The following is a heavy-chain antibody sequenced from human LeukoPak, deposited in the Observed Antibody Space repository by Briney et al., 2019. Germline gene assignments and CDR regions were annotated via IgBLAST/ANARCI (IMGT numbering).Heavy chain of an antibody. D-gene: IGHD1-7*01. V-gene: IGHV3-7*03. J-gene: IGHJ6*03. CDR2: IKQDGSQK. CDR1: RFTFSSYW. CDR3: AKRRGLELLYYYYMDV. Sequence: GGSLRLSCTASRFTFSSYWMNWVRQAPGKGLEWVANIKQDGSQKYYVDSVKGRFTISRDNSKNTLYLQMNSLRAEDTAVYYCAKRRGLELLYYYYMDVWGKGPRSPSP.